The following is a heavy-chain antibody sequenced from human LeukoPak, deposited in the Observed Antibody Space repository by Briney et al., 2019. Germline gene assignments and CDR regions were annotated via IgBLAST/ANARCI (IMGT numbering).Heavy chain of an antibody. V-gene: IGHV4-34*01. CDR3: ARDSSGSSYDY. J-gene: IGHJ4*02. CDR2: INHSGST. CDR1: GGSFSGYY. D-gene: IGHD2-15*01. Sequence: SETLSLTCAVYGGSFSGYYWSWIRQPPGKGLEWIGEINHSGSTNYNPSLKSRVTISVDTSKNQFSLKLSSVTAADTAVYYCARDSSGSSYDYWGQGTLVTVSS.